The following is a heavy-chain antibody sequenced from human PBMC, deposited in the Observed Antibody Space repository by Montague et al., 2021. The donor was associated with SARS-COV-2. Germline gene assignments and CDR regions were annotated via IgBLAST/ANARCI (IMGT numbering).Heavy chain of an antibody. CDR1: GGSISSYY. CDR2: IYYSGST. Sequence: SETLSLTCTVSGGSISSYYWSWIRQPPGKRLEWIGYIYYSGSTNYNPSRTSRVAISVDTSKNQCSLKRSSVTAADTAVYYCARGFDYWGQGTLVTVSS. V-gene: IGHV4-59*01. CDR3: ARGFDY. J-gene: IGHJ4*02.